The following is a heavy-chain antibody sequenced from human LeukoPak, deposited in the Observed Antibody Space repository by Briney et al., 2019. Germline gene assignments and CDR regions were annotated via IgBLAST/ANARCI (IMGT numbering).Heavy chain of an antibody. V-gene: IGHV4-59*01. Sequence: PSETLSLTCTVSGDSITSYYWSWIRQPPGKGLEWIGYIYYSGSTNYNPSLKSRVTISVDTSKNQFSLKLSSVTAADTAVYYCAKHSSSRYSTIDYWGQGTLVTVSS. CDR1: GDSITSYY. CDR2: IYYSGST. CDR3: AKHSSSRYSTIDY. J-gene: IGHJ4*02. D-gene: IGHD6-13*01.